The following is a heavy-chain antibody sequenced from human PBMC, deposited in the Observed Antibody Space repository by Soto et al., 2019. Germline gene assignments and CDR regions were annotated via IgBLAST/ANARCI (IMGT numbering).Heavy chain of an antibody. J-gene: IGHJ4*02. V-gene: IGHV3-23*01. D-gene: IGHD3-10*01. CDR2: ISGSGGST. Sequence: GGSLRLSCAASGFTFSSYAMSWVRQAPGKGLEWVSAISGSGGSTYYADSVKGRFTISRDNSKNTLYLQMNSLRAEDTAVYYCAKSVLLWFGRPFYFDDWGQGTLVTVAS. CDR1: GFTFSSYA. CDR3: AKSVLLWFGRPFYFDD.